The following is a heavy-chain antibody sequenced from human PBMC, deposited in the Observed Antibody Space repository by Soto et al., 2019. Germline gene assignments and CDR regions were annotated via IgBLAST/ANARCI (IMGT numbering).Heavy chain of an antibody. CDR1: GFTFSGSA. D-gene: IGHD6-13*01. CDR2: IRSKANSYAT. J-gene: IGHJ6*03. CDR3: TRAGSSPTSDYYCYYMDV. Sequence: EVQLVESGGGLVQPGGSLKLSCAASGFTFSGSAMHWVRQASGKGLEWVGRIRSKANSYATAYAASVKGSFTISRDDSKNTAYLQMNSLKTEDTAVYYWTRAGSSPTSDYYCYYMDVWGKGTTVTVSS. V-gene: IGHV3-73*01.